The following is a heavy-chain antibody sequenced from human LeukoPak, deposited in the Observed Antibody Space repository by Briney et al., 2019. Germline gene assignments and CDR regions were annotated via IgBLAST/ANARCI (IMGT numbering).Heavy chain of an antibody. CDR1: GLTLSSNW. CDR2: VNSDGSNT. J-gene: IGHJ4*02. D-gene: IGHD2-15*01. V-gene: IGHV3-74*01. CDR3: ARDPGYCTGGSCYNEDY. Sequence: GGSLRLSREASGLTLSSNWMHWVRHAPGKGLVWVSRVNSDGSNTRYADSVKGRFTISRDNAKNTLYLQMNSLRAEDTAVYYCARDPGYCTGGSCYNEDYWGQGTLVTVSS.